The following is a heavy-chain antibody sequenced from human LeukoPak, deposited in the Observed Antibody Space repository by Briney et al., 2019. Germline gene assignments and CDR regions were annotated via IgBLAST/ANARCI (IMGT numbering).Heavy chain of an antibody. CDR1: GGSFSGYY. CDR2: INHSGST. V-gene: IGHV4-34*01. CDR3: ARHYGP. Sequence: SETLSLTCAVYGGSFSGYYWSWIRQPPGKGLDWIGEINHSGSTNYNPSLKSRVTISVDTSKNQFSLKLNSVTATDTAVYYCARHYGPWGQGTLVTVSS. J-gene: IGHJ4*02. D-gene: IGHD3-16*01.